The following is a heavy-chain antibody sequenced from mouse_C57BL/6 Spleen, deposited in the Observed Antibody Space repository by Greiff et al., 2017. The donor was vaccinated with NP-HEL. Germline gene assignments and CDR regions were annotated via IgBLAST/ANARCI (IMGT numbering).Heavy chain of an antibody. CDR2: IDPSDSYT. CDR3: ARSLYGSSYPYYFDY. D-gene: IGHD1-1*01. V-gene: IGHV1-69*01. Sequence: VQLQQPGAELVMPGASVKLSCKASGYTFTSYWMHWVKQRPGQGLEWIGEIDPSDSYTNYNQKFKGKSTLTVDKSSSTAYMQLSSLTSEDSAVYYCARSLYGSSYPYYFDYWGQGTTLTVSS. J-gene: IGHJ2*01. CDR1: GYTFTSYW.